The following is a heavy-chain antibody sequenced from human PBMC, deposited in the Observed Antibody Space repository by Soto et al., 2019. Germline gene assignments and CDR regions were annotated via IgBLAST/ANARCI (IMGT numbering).Heavy chain of an antibody. V-gene: IGHV1-18*04. D-gene: IGHD1-1*01. CDR2: ISSYNGNT. CDR1: GYTFSSYG. J-gene: IGHJ4*02. Sequence: QVQLVQSGAEVKKPGASVKVSCKATGYTFSSYGISWVRQAPGQGLEWMGWISSYNGNTDYAQKVQGRVTMTPDTSTSAAYMELRSLRSDVTAVYYCARDFASGTTHFDFWGQGTLVTVSS. CDR3: ARDFASGTTHFDF.